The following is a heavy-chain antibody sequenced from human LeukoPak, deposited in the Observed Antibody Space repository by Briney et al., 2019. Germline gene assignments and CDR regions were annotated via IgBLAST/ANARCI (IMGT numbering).Heavy chain of an antibody. D-gene: IGHD3-22*01. CDR3: ARHSGYHSTMYLDY. CDR1: GGTFNSYA. Sequence: ASVKVSCKASGGTFNSYAISWVRQAPGRGLEWVGGITAIFRTANYAQKFQGRVTITADEFMSTVYMELSSLRSEDTAVYYCARHSGYHSTMYLDYWGQGTLVTVSS. CDR2: ITAIFRTA. V-gene: IGHV1-69*13. J-gene: IGHJ4*02.